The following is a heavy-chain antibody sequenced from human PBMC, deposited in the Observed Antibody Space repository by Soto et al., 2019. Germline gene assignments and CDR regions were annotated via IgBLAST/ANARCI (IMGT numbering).Heavy chain of an antibody. CDR3: AGETLGSSSWYSGENS. J-gene: IGHJ5*02. CDR1: GGSISSYY. V-gene: IGHV4-59*01. CDR2: IYYSGST. Sequence: LSLTCTVSGGSISSYYWGWIRQPPWKGLEWRGYIYYSGSTTYNPSLKSRVTISVDTSKNQFSLKLSSVTAAHTAVYYCAGETLGSSSWYSGENSWGQGPLVTVS. D-gene: IGHD6-13*01.